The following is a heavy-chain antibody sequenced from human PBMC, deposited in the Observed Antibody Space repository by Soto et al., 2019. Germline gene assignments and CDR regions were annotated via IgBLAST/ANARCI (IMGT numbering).Heavy chain of an antibody. D-gene: IGHD3-3*01. CDR3: ARAKRFSDWCDP. V-gene: IGHV4-4*07. CDR1: GGTSSGYY. J-gene: IGHJ5*02. CDR2: IYSSGNT. Sequence: PSESRSLAWSVPGGTSSGYYWSWIRQPAGKGLESIGRIYSSGNTKYNPSLQSRVTMSLETSNNQFSLRLTSATAADTAVYYCARAKRFSDWCDPWGQGTLVTISS.